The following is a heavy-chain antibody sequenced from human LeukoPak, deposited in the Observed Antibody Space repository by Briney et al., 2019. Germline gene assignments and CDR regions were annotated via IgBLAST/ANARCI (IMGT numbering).Heavy chain of an antibody. J-gene: IGHJ6*02. CDR3: AKDMSYRAAGPYYYYGMDV. CDR1: GFTFDDNA. Sequence: GGSLRLSCAASGFTFDDNAMHWVRQAPGKGLEWVSGISWNSHSIGYADSVKGRFTISRDNAKNSLYLQMNSLRAEDTALYYCAKDMSYRAAGPYYYYGMDVWGQGTTVTVSS. D-gene: IGHD6-13*01. CDR2: ISWNSHSI. V-gene: IGHV3-9*01.